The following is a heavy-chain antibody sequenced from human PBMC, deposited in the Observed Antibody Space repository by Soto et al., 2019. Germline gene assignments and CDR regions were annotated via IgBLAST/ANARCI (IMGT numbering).Heavy chain of an antibody. CDR1: GFTFSSYG. V-gene: IGHV3-33*01. Sequence: GGSLRLSCAASGFTFSSYGMHWVRQAPGKGLEWVAVIWYDGKKEYYADSVKGRFTISRDNSKNTLYLQMNSLRAEDTALYYCARDQQQLETAFDHWGQGTLLTVSS. D-gene: IGHD6-13*01. CDR2: IWYDGKKE. CDR3: ARDQQQLETAFDH. J-gene: IGHJ4*02.